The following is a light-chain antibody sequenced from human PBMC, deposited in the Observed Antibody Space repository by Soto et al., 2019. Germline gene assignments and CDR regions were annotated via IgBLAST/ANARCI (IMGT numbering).Light chain of an antibody. CDR1: SDINVGSYN. CDR3: MIWPSNAVV. J-gene: IGLJ2*01. Sequence: QSVLTQPPSYSASPGESASLTCTLPSDINVGSYNIYWYQQKPGSPPRYLLYYYSDSDKGQGSGVPSRFSGSKDASANTGILLISGLQSEDEADYYCMIWPSNAVVFGGGTKLTVL. V-gene: IGLV5-37*01. CDR2: YYSDSDK.